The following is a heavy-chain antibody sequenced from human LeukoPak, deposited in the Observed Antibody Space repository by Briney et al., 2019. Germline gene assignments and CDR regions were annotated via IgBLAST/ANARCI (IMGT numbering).Heavy chain of an antibody. CDR1: GYIFTGYY. Sequence: GASVKVSCKASGYIFTGYYIHWVRQAPGQGLEWRGCINPDNGDTQYAQPFQGRVTMTRDTSISTAYKKVRRLTYDDTAVYYCARDLLSRWNGRTVTLDFWGQGTLVTVSS. CDR3: ARDLLSRWNGRTVTLDF. D-gene: IGHD4-17*01. V-gene: IGHV1-2*02. CDR2: INPDNGDT. J-gene: IGHJ4*02.